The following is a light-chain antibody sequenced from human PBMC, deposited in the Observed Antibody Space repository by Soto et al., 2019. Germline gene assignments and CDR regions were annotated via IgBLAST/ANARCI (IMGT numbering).Light chain of an antibody. Sequence: DIQMTQSPSTLSASVGDRVTITCRASQSISNWLAWYQQKPGKAPKLLIYDASSLERGVPSRFSGSGSGTEFTLTISSLQSDVFAVYYCQQYNSYSTFGQGTKLEIK. CDR3: QQYNSYST. CDR2: DAS. J-gene: IGKJ2*01. CDR1: QSISNW. V-gene: IGKV1-5*01.